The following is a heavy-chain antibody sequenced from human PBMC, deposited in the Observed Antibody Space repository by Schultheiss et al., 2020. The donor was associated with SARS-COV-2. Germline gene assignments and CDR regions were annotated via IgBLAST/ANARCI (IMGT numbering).Heavy chain of an antibody. D-gene: IGHD3-22*01. V-gene: IGHV4-4*07. Sequence: SETLSLTCTVSGGSISSYYWSWIRQPAGKGLEWIGRIYTSGSTNYNPSLKSRVTISVDTSKNQFSLKLSSVTAADTAVYYCARDRGRITMIVVPFDPWGQGTLVTVSS. CDR1: GGSISSYY. J-gene: IGHJ5*02. CDR3: ARDRGRITMIVVPFDP. CDR2: IYTSGST.